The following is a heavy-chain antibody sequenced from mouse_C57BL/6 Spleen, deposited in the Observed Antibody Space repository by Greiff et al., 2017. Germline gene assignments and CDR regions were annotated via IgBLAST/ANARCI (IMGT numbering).Heavy chain of an antibody. J-gene: IGHJ1*03. CDR1: GYTFTSYW. CDR2: ISPGSGST. V-gene: IGHV1-55*01. Sequence: QVQLQQPGAELVKPGASVKMSCKASGYTFTSYWITWVKQRPGQGLEWIGDISPGSGSTNYNEKFKSKATLTVDTSSSTAYMQLSSLTSEDSAVYYCSRRVDYYGSRDWYFDVWGTGTTVTVSS. D-gene: IGHD1-1*01. CDR3: SRRVDYYGSRDWYFDV.